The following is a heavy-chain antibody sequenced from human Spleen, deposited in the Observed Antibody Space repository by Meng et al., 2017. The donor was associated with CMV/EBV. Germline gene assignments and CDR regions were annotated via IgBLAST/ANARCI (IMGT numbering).Heavy chain of an antibody. J-gene: IGHJ6*02. V-gene: IGHV3-21*01. CDR2: ISPTNNYI. CDR1: GFTFSSYT. D-gene: IGHD6-13*01. CDR3: ASYSGYSSSWYSYYYYYGMDV. Sequence: GGSLRLSCAASGFTFSSYTVNWVRQAPGKGLEWVSSISPTNNYIYYADSVRGRFTISRDNAKNSLYLQMNSLRAEDTAVYYCASYSGYSSSWYSYYYYYGMDVWGQGTTVTVSS.